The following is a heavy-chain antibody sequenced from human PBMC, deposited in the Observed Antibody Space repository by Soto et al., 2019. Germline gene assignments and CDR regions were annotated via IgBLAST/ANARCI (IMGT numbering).Heavy chain of an antibody. Sequence: GASVKVSCKASGCTFTSYGISWVRQAPGQGLEWMGWISAYNGNTNYAQKLQGRVTMTTDTSTSTAYMELRSLRSDDTAVYYCARAVVVAATDLEYYYYYYYMDVWGKGTTVTVSS. D-gene: IGHD2-15*01. J-gene: IGHJ6*03. CDR3: ARAVVVAATDLEYYYYYYYMDV. CDR1: GCTFTSYG. V-gene: IGHV1-18*01. CDR2: ISAYNGNT.